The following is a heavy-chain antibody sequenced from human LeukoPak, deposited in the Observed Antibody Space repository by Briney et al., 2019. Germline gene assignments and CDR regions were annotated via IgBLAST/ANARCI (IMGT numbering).Heavy chain of an antibody. CDR2: ISGSGGSX. V-gene: IGHV3-23*01. CDR1: GFTFSSYA. D-gene: IGHD3-9*01. Sequence: GGSLRLSCAASGFTFSSYAMSWVRQAPGKGLEWVSAISGSGGSXXXXDXXXGRFTISRDNSKNTLYLQMNSLRAEDTAVYYCXXXSRYXDRXIRGGWGQGTLVTVSS. CDR3: XXXSRYXDRXIRGG. J-gene: IGHJ4*02.